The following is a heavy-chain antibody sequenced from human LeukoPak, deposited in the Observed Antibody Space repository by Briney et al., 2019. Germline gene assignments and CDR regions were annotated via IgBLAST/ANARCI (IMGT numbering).Heavy chain of an antibody. CDR2: IRSDGSTT. J-gene: IGHJ4*02. CDR3: VRSSGWPDY. V-gene: IGHV3-74*01. CDR1: GFTLSNSW. Sequence: HPGGSLRLSCEASGFTLSNSWMHWVRQAPAKGLVWVSHIRSDGSTTVYADSVKGRFIISRDSAKNTLYLQMNSLSADDTAVYYCVRSSGWPDYWGQGTLVTVSS. D-gene: IGHD6-19*01.